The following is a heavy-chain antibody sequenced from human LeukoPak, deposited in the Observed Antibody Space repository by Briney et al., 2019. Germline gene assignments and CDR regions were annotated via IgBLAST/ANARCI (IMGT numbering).Heavy chain of an antibody. CDR2: ISSSGSTI. Sequence: GGSLRHTCAGARLTCSSNEMNGVRQAPGKGVEWVSYISSSGSTIYYADSVKGRFTISRDNAKNSLYLQMNLLTAEYTAYFYRPRILQSSSWAFDYWGQGTLVTVSS. V-gene: IGHV3-48*03. D-gene: IGHD6-13*01. CDR1: RLTCSSNE. J-gene: IGHJ4*02. CDR3: PRILQSSSWAFDY.